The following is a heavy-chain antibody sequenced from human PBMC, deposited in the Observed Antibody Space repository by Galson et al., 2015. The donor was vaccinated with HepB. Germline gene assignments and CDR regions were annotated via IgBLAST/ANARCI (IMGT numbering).Heavy chain of an antibody. V-gene: IGHV3-30*03. D-gene: IGHD6-19*01. CDR2: ISYDGSNK. J-gene: IGHJ1*01. CDR1: GFTFSAYW. CDR3: ERGGLVLSDRAEYFQH. Sequence: LRLSCAASGFTFSAYWMSWVRQVPGQGLEWVAVISYDGSNKYYADSVKGRFTISRDNSKNTLFLQMNSLRAEDTAVYYCERGGLVLSDRAEYFQHWGQGTLVTVSS.